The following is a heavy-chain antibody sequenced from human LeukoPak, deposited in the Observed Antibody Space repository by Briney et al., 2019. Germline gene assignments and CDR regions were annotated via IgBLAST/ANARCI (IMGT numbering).Heavy chain of an antibody. CDR1: GFTFSSYE. CDR3: ARARSSYGYGDAFDI. Sequence: GGSLRLSCAASGFTFSSYEMNWVRQAPGKGLEWVSYISSSGSTIYYPDSVKGRFTISRDNSKNTLYLQMNSLRAEDTAVYYCARARSSYGYGDAFDIWGQGTMVTVSS. V-gene: IGHV3-48*03. D-gene: IGHD5-18*01. J-gene: IGHJ3*02. CDR2: ISSSGSTI.